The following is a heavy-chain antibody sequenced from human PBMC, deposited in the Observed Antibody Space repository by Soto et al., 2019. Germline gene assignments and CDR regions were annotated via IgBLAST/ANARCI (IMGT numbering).Heavy chain of an antibody. V-gene: IGHV4-59*01. D-gene: IGHD3-16*01. Sequence: SETLSLTCTVSGGSLNISCWSWIRQPPGKGLERIGFICYSGSTKYNPSIESRVTMSVDQSKNYFSLKESSVTAADTAVYYCARGAYYVSPWGHGTLVTVSS. CDR2: ICYSGST. CDR3: ARGAYYVSP. J-gene: IGHJ5*02. CDR1: GGSLNISC.